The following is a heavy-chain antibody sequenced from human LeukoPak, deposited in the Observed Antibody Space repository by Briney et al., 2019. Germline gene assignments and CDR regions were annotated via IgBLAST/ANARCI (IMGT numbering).Heavy chain of an antibody. V-gene: IGHV4-59*08. CDR1: GGSISSYY. J-gene: IGHJ4*02. CDR2: IYYSGST. Sequence: SETLSLTCTVSGGSISSYYWSWIREPPGKGLVWIGYIYYSGSTNYNPSLKSRVTISVDTSKNQFSLKLSSVTAADTAVYYCAGADYGDYPDYWGQGTLVTVSS. D-gene: IGHD4-17*01. CDR3: AGADYGDYPDY.